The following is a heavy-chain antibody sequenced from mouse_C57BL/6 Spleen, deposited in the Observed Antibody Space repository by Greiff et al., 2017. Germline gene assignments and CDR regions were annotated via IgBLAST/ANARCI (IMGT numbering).Heavy chain of an antibody. D-gene: IGHD2-5*01. CDR1: GFTFSDYG. CDR2: ISSGSSTI. V-gene: IGHV5-17*01. Sequence: EVQLVESGGGLVKPGGSLKLSCAASGFTFSDYGMHWVRQAPEKGLEWVAYISSGSSTIYYADTVKGRFTISRDNAKNTLFLQMTSLRSEDTAMYYCARNSNYGNYYAMDYGGQGTSVTVSS. CDR3: ARNSNYGNYYAMDY. J-gene: IGHJ4*01.